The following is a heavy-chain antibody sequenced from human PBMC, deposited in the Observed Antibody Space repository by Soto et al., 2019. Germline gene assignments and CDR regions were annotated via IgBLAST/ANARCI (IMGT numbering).Heavy chain of an antibody. CDR2: IYHSGST. CDR1: SGSISSSNW. CDR3: AITRSRGPGVWYYYMDV. Sequence: QVQLQESGPGLVKPSGTLSLTCAVSSGSISSSNWWSWVRQPPGKGLEWIGEIYHSGSTNYNPSLKSRVTISVDKSKNQFSRKLSSVTAADTAVYYCAITRSRGPGVWYYYMDVWGKGTTVPVSS. D-gene: IGHD1-20*01. V-gene: IGHV4-4*02. J-gene: IGHJ6*03.